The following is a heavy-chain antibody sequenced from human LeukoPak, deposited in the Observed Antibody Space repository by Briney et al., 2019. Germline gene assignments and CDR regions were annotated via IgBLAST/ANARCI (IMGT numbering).Heavy chain of an antibody. CDR3: AIAVAGFDSNHIDY. D-gene: IGHD6-19*01. J-gene: IGHJ4*02. CDR1: GFTVSSNY. Sequence: PGGSLRLSCAASGFTVSSNYMSWVRQAPGKGLEWVSVIYSGGSTYYADSVKGRFTISRDNSKNTLYLQMNSLRAEGTAVYYCAIAVAGFDSNHIDYWGQGTLVTVSS. V-gene: IGHV3-66*01. CDR2: IYSGGST.